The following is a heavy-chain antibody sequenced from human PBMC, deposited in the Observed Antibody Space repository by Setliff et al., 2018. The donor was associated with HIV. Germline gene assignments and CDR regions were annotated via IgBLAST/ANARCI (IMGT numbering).Heavy chain of an antibody. Sequence: VASVKVSCKASGYTFSTYDFNWVRQAAGQGLEWMGWMSPKNNGSGFAQKFQARLTMTWNTSTNTAYMELRSLTSDDTAVYYCARGRYNSRIDVWGQGTTVTVSS. CDR3: ARGRYNSRIDV. CDR2: MSPKNNGS. V-gene: IGHV1-8*01. J-gene: IGHJ6*02. CDR1: GYTFSTYD. D-gene: IGHD5-18*01.